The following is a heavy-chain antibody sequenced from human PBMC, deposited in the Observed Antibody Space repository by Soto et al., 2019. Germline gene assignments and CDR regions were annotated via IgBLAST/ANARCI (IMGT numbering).Heavy chain of an antibody. CDR2: ISGSGGST. CDR3: AKRPGNYDSSGYEGYFDY. Sequence: PGGSLSLSCAASGFTFSSYAMSWVRQAPGRGLEWVSAISGSGGSTYYADSVKGRFTISRDNSKNTLYLQMNSLRAEDTAVYYCAKRPGNYDSSGYEGYFDYWGQGTLVTVSS. J-gene: IGHJ4*02. D-gene: IGHD3-22*01. V-gene: IGHV3-23*01. CDR1: GFTFSSYA.